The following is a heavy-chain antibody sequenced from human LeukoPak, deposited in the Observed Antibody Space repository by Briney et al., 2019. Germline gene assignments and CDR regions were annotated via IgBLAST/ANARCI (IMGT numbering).Heavy chain of an antibody. D-gene: IGHD6-13*01. J-gene: IGHJ1*01. CDR3: AGTTAAGTAWDFQH. V-gene: IGHV3-74*01. CDR1: GFSFSSSW. CDR2: INKDGRTI. Sequence: PGGSQRLSCEASGFSFSSSWMHWVRQAPGKGLVWVSRINKDGRTINYADSVKGRFTISRDNAKNSLYLQMNSLRAEDTAVYYCAGTTAAGTAWDFQHWGQGTLVTVSS.